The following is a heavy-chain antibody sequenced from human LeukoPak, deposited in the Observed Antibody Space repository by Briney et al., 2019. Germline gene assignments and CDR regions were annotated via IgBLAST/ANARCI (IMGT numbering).Heavy chain of an antibody. CDR1: GFTFSSYS. D-gene: IGHD2-21*02. CDR2: ISSSSSYI. CDR3: ARDEAYCGGDCYPGVRAFDI. J-gene: IGHJ3*02. V-gene: IGHV3-21*01. Sequence: KPGGSLRLSCAASGFTFSSYSMNWVRQAPGKGLEWVSSISSSSSYIYYADSVKGRFTISRDNAKNSLYLQMNSLRAEDTAVYYCARDEAYCGGDCYPGVRAFDIWGQGTMVAVSS.